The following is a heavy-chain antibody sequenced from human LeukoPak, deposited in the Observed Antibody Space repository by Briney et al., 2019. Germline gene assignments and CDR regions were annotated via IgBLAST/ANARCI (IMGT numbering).Heavy chain of an antibody. CDR2: ISYDGSNK. V-gene: IGHV3-30-3*01. D-gene: IGHD2-2*01. Sequence: GGSLRLSCTVSGFTFSDHYIDWVRQAPGKGLEWVAVISYDGSNKYYADSVKGRFTISRDNSKNTLYLQMNSLRAEDTAVYYCAREGRREYQLLHWGQGTLVTVSS. CDR1: GFTFSDHY. CDR3: AREGRREYQLLH. J-gene: IGHJ4*02.